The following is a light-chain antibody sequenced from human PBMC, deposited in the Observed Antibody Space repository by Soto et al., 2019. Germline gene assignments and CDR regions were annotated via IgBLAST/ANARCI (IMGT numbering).Light chain of an antibody. J-gene: IGKJ1*01. CDR1: QSVSSRY. CDR3: QQYGRSPWT. Sequence: EIVLTQSPGTLPLSPGERATLSCRASQSVSSRYLGWYQQKPGQAPRLLIYGASSRATGIPDRFSGSGSGTDFTLTISRLEPEDFAVYYCQQYGRSPWTFGQGTKVEIK. CDR2: GAS. V-gene: IGKV3-20*01.